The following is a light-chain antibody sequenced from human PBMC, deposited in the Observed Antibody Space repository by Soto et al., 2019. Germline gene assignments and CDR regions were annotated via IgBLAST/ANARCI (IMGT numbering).Light chain of an antibody. J-gene: IGLJ2*01. CDR1: SGHSNYA. CDR2: LNSDGSH. Sequence: QLVLTQSPSASASLGASVKLTYTLSSGHSNYAIAWHQQQSEKGPRYLMKLNSDGSHSKGDGIPDRFSGSSSGAERYLTISSLQSEDEADYYSQTWGSGIVVFGGGTKLTVL. CDR3: QTWGSGIVV. V-gene: IGLV4-69*01.